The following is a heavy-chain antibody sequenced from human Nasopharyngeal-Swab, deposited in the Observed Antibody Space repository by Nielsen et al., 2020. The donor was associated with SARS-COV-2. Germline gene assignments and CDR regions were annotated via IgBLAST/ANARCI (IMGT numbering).Heavy chain of an antibody. J-gene: IGHJ2*01. CDR3: ARERASWTVAGGYFDL. CDR1: GGSISSGGYY. CDR2: IYYSGST. D-gene: IGHD4-23*01. V-gene: IGHV4-31*03. Sequence: SETLSLTCTVSGGSISSGGYYWSWIRQHPGKGLEWIGYIYYSGSTYYNPSLKSRVTISVDTSKNQFSLKLSSVTAADTAVYYCARERASWTVAGGYFDLWGCGTLVTVSS.